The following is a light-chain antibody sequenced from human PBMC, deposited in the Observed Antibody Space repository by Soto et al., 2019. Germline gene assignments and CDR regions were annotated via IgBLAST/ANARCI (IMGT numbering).Light chain of an antibody. J-gene: IGLJ2*01. V-gene: IGLV2-14*03. CDR3: SSYGASSTL. Sequence: QSALTHPASVSGSPGQSVTIPCTGTSNDIGGYNYVSWYQQHPGRVPKLMIFDVSYRPSGISDRFSGSKSGNTASLTISGLQPEDEADYYCSSYGASSTLFGGGTKVTVL. CDR2: DVS. CDR1: SNDIGGYNY.